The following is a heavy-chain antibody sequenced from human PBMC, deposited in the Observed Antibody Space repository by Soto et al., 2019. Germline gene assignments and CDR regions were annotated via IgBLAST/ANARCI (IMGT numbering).Heavy chain of an antibody. V-gene: IGHV3-15*01. CDR3: TTDFLRAERPEVGLLVRGVMGWAPFDY. D-gene: IGHD3-10*01. CDR1: GFTFSNAW. CDR2: IKSKTDGGTT. J-gene: IGHJ4*02. Sequence: GGSLRLSCAASGFTFSNAWMSWVRQAPGKGLEWVGRIKSKTDGGTTDYAAPVKGRFTISRDDSKNTLYLQMNSLKTEDTAVYYCTTDFLRAERPEVGLLVRGVMGWAPFDYWGQGTLVTVSS.